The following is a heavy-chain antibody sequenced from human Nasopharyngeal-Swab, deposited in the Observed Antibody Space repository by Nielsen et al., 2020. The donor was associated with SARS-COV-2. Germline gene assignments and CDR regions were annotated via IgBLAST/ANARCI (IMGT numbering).Heavy chain of an antibody. D-gene: IGHD3/OR15-3a*01. Sequence: VRQAPGKGLEWVAVISYDGSNKYYADSVKGRFTISRDNSKNTLYLQMNSLRAEDTAVYYCARGRTGLAFDYWGQGTRVTVSS. CDR3: ARGRTGLAFDY. J-gene: IGHJ4*02. CDR2: ISYDGSNK. V-gene: IGHV3-30*03.